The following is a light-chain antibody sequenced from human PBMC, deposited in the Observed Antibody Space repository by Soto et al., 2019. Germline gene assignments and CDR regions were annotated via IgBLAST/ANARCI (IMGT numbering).Light chain of an antibody. Sequence: EIVLTQSPATLSLSPGERATLSCRASQSVSSYLAWYQQKPGQAPRLLIYDASNRATGIPDRFSGSGSGTDFTLTSSSLEPEEFAVYYCQQLSNWPPGLTFGGGTKVEIK. J-gene: IGKJ4*01. CDR2: DAS. V-gene: IGKV3-11*01. CDR3: QQLSNWPPGLT. CDR1: QSVSSY.